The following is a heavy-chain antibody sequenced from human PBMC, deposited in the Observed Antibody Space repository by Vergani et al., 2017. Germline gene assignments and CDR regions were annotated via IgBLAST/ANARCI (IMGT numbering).Heavy chain of an antibody. CDR3: ARERGIVWGIDY. CDR2: IYTSGST. V-gene: IGHV4-61*02. CDR1: GGSISSGSYY. Sequence: QVQLQESGPGLVKPSQTLSLTCTVSGGSISSGSYYWSWIRQPAGKGLEWIGRIYTSGSTNYNPSLKSRVTISVDTSKNQFSLKLSSVTAADTAVYYCARERGIVWGIDYWGQGNLVIVGS. D-gene: IGHD3-16*01. J-gene: IGHJ4*02.